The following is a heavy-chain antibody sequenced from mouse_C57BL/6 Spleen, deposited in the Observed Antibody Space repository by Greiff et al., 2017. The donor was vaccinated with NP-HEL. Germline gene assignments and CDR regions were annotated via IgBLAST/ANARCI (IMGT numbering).Heavy chain of an antibody. J-gene: IGHJ1*03. V-gene: IGHV1-64*01. CDR2: IHPNSGST. CDR1: GYTFTSYW. Sequence: QVQLQQPGAELVKPGASVKLSCKASGYTFTSYWMHWVKQRPGQGLEWIGMIHPNSGSTNYTETFKSRATLTVDKSSSTAYMQLSSLTSEDSAVYYCARRSYGSSYDWYFDVWGTGTTVTVSS. CDR3: ARRSYGSSYDWYFDV. D-gene: IGHD1-1*01.